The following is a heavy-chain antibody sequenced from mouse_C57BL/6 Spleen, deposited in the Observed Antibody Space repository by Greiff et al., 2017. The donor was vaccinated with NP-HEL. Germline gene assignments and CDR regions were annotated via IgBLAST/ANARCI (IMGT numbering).Heavy chain of an antibody. CDR1: GYAFSSSW. CDR3: ARDADYYGSSYPYWYFDV. CDR2: IYPGDGDT. D-gene: IGHD1-1*01. Sequence: VQLQQSGPELVKPGASVKISCKASGYAFSSSWMNWVKQRPGKGLEWIGRIYPGDGDTNYNGKFKGKATLTADKSSSTAYMQLSSLTSEDSAVYFCARDADYYGSSYPYWYFDVWGTGTTVTVSS. J-gene: IGHJ1*03. V-gene: IGHV1-82*01.